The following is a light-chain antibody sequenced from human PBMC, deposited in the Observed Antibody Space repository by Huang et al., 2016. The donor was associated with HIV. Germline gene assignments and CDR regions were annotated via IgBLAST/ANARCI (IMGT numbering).Light chain of an antibody. CDR3: QQFSSYPLT. CDR2: AAS. CDR1: QGIPNY. V-gene: IGKV1-9*01. J-gene: IGKJ4*01. Sequence: IKLTQSPSSLSIYVGDKVTITCRASQGIPNYVAWYQQRPGKAPKLLIYAASTLQNGAPSRFSGSGSGADFALSIANVQPEDSATYYCQQFSSYPLTFGGGTKVEIK.